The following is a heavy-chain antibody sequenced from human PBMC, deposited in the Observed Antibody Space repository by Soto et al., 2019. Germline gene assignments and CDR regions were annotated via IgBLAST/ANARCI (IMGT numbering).Heavy chain of an antibody. V-gene: IGHV5-51*01. D-gene: IGHD3-22*01. Sequence: PGESLKISCKGSGYSFSFYWIGWVRQMPGKGLEWMAIMYPDDSDIRYSPSFEAHVTISADKSTSTAFLQWSSLKASDTAMYYCATALYYCFTHRNYYRDAFDIWGQGTLVTVSS. CDR2: MYPDDSDI. J-gene: IGHJ3*02. CDR1: GYSFSFYW. CDR3: ATALYYCFTHRNYYRDAFDI.